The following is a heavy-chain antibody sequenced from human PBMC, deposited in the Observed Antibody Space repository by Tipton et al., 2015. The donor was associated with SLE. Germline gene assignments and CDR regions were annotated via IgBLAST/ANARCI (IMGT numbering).Heavy chain of an antibody. Sequence: SLRLSCAASGFTFSSYEMNWVRQAPGKGLEWISFIDISGKTIHYADSVAGRFTTSSDNAKDSLYLQMNSLRVEDTAVYYCMRDVPGISTGDYWGQGTLVTVSS. J-gene: IGHJ4*02. D-gene: IGHD2-8*02. CDR2: IDISGKTI. CDR1: GFTFSSYE. V-gene: IGHV3-48*03. CDR3: MRDVPGISTGDY.